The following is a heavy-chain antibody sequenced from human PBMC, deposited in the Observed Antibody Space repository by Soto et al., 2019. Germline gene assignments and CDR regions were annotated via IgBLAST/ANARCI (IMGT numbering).Heavy chain of an antibody. CDR1: GFTFDDYA. J-gene: IGHJ6*03. CDR3: AKVGGWFGGPDYYYYMDV. D-gene: IGHD3-10*01. V-gene: IGHV3-9*01. Sequence: EVQLVESGGGLVQPGRSLRLSCAASGFTFDDYAMHWVRQAPGKGMEWVSGISWNSGSIGYADSVKGRFTISRDNAKNSLYLQMNSLRAEDTALYYCAKVGGWFGGPDYYYYMDVWGKGTTVTVSS. CDR2: ISWNSGSI.